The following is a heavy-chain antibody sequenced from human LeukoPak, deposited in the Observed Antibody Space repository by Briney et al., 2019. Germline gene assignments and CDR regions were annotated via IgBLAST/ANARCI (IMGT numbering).Heavy chain of an antibody. V-gene: IGHV3-7*01. J-gene: IGHJ6*02. D-gene: IGHD6-13*01. Sequence: GGSLRLSCAASGFTFSSYWMSWVRQAPGKGLEWVANIKQDGSEKYYVDPVKGRFTISRDNAKNSLYLQMNSLRAEDTAVYYCARPIAAAGTANYGMDVWGQGTTVTVSS. CDR1: GFTFSSYW. CDR3: ARPIAAAGTANYGMDV. CDR2: IKQDGSEK.